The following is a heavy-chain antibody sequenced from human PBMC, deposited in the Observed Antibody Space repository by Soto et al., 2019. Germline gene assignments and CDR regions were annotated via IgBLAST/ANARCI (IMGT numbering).Heavy chain of an antibody. CDR1: GDSVSSNSAG. J-gene: IGHJ4*01. V-gene: IGHV6-1*01. Sequence: SQTLSLTCAITGDSVSSNSAGWSWVRQSPSRGLEWLGRTYYRSKWYYEYAVSVRGRITINPDTSKNQYYLQLNSVTPEDTAVYFCARGEQYSGRIFDYRGQGTLVTVSS. D-gene: IGHD1-26*01. CDR3: ARGEQYSGRIFDY. CDR2: TYYRSKWYY.